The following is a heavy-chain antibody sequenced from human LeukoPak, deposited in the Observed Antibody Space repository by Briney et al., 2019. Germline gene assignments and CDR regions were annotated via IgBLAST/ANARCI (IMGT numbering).Heavy chain of an antibody. CDR2: IIPIFGTA. Sequence: VASVKVSCKASRGTFSSYAISWVRQAPGQRLEWMGGIIPIFGTANYAQKFQGRVTITTDESTSTAYMELSSLRSEDTAVYYCARAPIVGATTAFDIWGLGTMVTVSS. J-gene: IGHJ3*02. V-gene: IGHV1-69*05. CDR3: ARAPIVGATTAFDI. CDR1: RGTFSSYA. D-gene: IGHD1-26*01.